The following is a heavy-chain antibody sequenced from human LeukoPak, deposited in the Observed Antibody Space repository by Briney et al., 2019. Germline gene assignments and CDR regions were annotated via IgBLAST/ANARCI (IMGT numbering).Heavy chain of an antibody. CDR3: VWGNWFDP. CDR2: ISWDGGST. CDR1: GFTFDDYA. D-gene: IGHD3-16*01. J-gene: IGHJ5*02. Sequence: GGSLRLSCAASGFTFDDYAMHWVRQAPGKGLEWVSLISWDGGSTSYVDSVRGRFTISRDNSKNSLYLQMNSLRAEDTAVYYCVWGNWFDPWGQGTLVTVSS. V-gene: IGHV3-43D*03.